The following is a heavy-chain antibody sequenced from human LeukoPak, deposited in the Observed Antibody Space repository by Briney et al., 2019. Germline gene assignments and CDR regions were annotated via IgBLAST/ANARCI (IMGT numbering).Heavy chain of an antibody. Sequence: GGSLRLSCAASGFTFSSSAMSWVRQAPGKGLEWVSSISGSGGSTYYADSVKGRFTISRDNSKNTLYLQMNSLRAEDTAVYYCAKDRSRVLRYFDWLLAFDYWGQGTLVTVSS. V-gene: IGHV3-23*01. J-gene: IGHJ4*02. CDR3: AKDRSRVLRYFDWLLAFDY. CDR1: GFTFSSSA. CDR2: ISGSGGST. D-gene: IGHD3-9*01.